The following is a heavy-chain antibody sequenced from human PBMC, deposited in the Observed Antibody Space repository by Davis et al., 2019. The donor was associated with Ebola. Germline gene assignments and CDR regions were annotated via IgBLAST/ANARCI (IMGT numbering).Heavy chain of an antibody. J-gene: IGHJ6*02. CDR2: INPISGDA. CDR1: GYTFTGYY. CDR3: ARDLSYSYYYHYYGMDV. D-gene: IGHD3-10*01. Sequence: ASVKVSCKASGYTFTGYYMHWVRQAPGQGLEWMGWINPISGDANYAESFQGRVTMTRDTSISTVYMELIRLRSDDTAVYFCARDLSYSYYYHYYGMDVWGQGTTVTVS. V-gene: IGHV1-2*02.